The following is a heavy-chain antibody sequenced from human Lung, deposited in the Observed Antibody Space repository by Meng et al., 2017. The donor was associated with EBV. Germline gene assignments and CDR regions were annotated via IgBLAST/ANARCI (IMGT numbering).Heavy chain of an antibody. CDR3: ARGATSVFDL. V-gene: IGHV4-30-2*01. CDR1: GCSISSGGYS. J-gene: IGHJ2*01. CDR2: IYHSGST. Sequence: GLVNPFHTPPLPFAVSGCSISSGGYSWSWIRQPPGKGLEWIGYIYHSGSTYYNPSLKSRVTISVDRSKNQFSLKLNSVTPEDTAVYYCARGATSVFDLWGRGTLVTVSS.